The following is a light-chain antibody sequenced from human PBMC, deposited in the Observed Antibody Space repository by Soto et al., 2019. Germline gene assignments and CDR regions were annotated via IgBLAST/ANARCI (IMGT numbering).Light chain of an antibody. CDR2: KAS. V-gene: IGKV1-5*03. CDR1: QSVNTW. CDR3: QQYNNYSEA. Sequence: IQLTQSPSTLSASVGDRVTITCRANQSVNTWLAWFQQKPGKAPNLLIYKASTLESGVPLRFSGSGSDTEFTLTIKSLQPDDSATYYCQQYNNYSEAFGQGTKVDIK. J-gene: IGKJ1*01.